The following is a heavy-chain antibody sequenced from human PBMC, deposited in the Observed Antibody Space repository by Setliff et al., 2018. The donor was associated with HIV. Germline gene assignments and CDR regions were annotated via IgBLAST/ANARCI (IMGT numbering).Heavy chain of an antibody. CDR1: GYTMSNYG. V-gene: IGHV1-18*01. J-gene: IGHJ5*02. Sequence: GASVKVSCKASGYTMSNYGISWVRQAPGQGLEWMGWISAYNGDTNYAQKFQGRVSLTTDTSKNTAYMELRSLRSDDTAVYYCTRDEFYYGSGNYYKADYFDPWGQGTLVTVS. CDR3: TRDEFYYGSGNYYKADYFDP. CDR2: ISAYNGDT. D-gene: IGHD3-10*01.